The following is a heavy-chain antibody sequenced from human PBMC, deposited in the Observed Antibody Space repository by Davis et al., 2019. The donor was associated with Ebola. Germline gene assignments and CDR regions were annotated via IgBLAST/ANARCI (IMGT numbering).Heavy chain of an antibody. CDR3: ARDSSSSWLYYYYYGMDV. Sequence: PGGSLRLSCAASGFTFSSYAMHWVRQAPGKGLEWVAVISYVGSNKYYADSVKGRFTISRDNSKNTLYLQRNSLRAEDTAVYYCARDSSSSWLYYYYYGMDVWGQGTTVTVSS. V-gene: IGHV3-30-3*01. J-gene: IGHJ6*02. CDR1: GFTFSSYA. CDR2: ISYVGSNK. D-gene: IGHD6-13*01.